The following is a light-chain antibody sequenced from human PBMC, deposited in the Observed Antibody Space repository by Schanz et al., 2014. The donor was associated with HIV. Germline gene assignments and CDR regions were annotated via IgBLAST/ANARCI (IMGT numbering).Light chain of an antibody. CDR2: EVT. CDR1: SSAVGYYNY. J-gene: IGLJ2*01. CDR3: SSYAGNKVI. Sequence: ALTQPPSASGSPGQSITISCTGTSSAVGYYNYVSWYQQHPGKAPKLMISEVTKRPSGVPDRFSGSKSGNTASLTVSGLQAEDEADYYCSSYAGNKVIFGGGTKLTVL. V-gene: IGLV2-8*01.